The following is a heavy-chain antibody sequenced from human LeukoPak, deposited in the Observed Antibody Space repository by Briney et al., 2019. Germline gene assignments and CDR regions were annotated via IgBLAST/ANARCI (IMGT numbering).Heavy chain of an antibody. Sequence: ASVTVSCKASGYTFTGYYMHWVRQAPAQGLEWMGWINPNSGGTNYAQKFQGRVTMTRDTSISTAYMELSRLRSDDTAVYYCASRGLYYDSSGYSPMGWGQGTLVTVSS. CDR1: GYTFTGYY. D-gene: IGHD3-22*01. J-gene: IGHJ4*02. V-gene: IGHV1-2*02. CDR3: ASRGLYYDSSGYSPMG. CDR2: INPNSGGT.